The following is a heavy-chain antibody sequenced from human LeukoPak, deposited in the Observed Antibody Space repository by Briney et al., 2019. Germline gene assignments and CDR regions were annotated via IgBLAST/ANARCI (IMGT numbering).Heavy chain of an antibody. J-gene: IGHJ6*03. V-gene: IGHV3-23*01. CDR1: GFTFSSYA. CDR3: AKVGYCSGGSCYSIYYYYYMDV. Sequence: GGSLRLSCAASGFTFSSYAMSWVRQAPGKGLEWVSAISGSGGSTYYADSVKGRFTISRDNSKNTLYLQMNRLRAEDAAVYYCAKVGYCSGGSCYSIYYYYYMDVWGKGTTVTVSS. D-gene: IGHD2-15*01. CDR2: ISGSGGST.